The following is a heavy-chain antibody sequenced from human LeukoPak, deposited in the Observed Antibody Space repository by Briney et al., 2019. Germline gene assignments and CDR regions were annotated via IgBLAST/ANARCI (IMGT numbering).Heavy chain of an antibody. D-gene: IGHD2-2*01. CDR3: ARDGPTAAPFDY. V-gene: IGHV1-46*01. Sequence: ASVKVSCKASGYRFTSYDMRWVRQAPGQGLEWMGIINPSGGSTSYAQRFKGRVAMTRDTSTTTVYMEVNSLTSEDTAVYFCARDGPTAAPFDYWGQGTLVTVSS. CDR1: GYRFTSYD. J-gene: IGHJ4*02. CDR2: INPSGGST.